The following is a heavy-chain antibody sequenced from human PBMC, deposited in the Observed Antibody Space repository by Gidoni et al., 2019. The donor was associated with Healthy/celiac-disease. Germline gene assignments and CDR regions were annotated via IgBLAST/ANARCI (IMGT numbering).Heavy chain of an antibody. J-gene: IGHJ4*02. V-gene: IGHV4-39*01. CDR2: IYYSGST. CDR3: ARQGDIVVVVAGYYFDY. Sequence: QLQLQESGPGLVKPSETLSLTCTVSGGSISSSSYYWGWIRQPPGKGLEWIGSIYYSGSTYYNPSLKSRVTISVDTSKNQFSLKLSSVTAADTAVYYCARQGDIVVVVAGYYFDYWGQGTLVTVSS. CDR1: GGSISSSSYY. D-gene: IGHD2-15*01.